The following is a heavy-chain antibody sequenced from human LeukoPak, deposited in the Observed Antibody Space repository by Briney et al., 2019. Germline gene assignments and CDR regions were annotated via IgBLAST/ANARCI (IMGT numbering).Heavy chain of an antibody. V-gene: IGHV3-30*18. J-gene: IGHJ4*02. CDR2: ISYDGSNK. CDR3: AKDAGYCTNGVCYTPCDY. CDR1: GFTFSSYG. Sequence: GGSLRLSCAASGFTFSSYGMHWVRQAPGKGLERVAVISYDGSNKYYADSVKGRFTISRDNSKNTLYLQMNSLRAEDTAVYYCAKDAGYCTNGVCYTPCDYWGQGTLVTVSS. D-gene: IGHD2-8*01.